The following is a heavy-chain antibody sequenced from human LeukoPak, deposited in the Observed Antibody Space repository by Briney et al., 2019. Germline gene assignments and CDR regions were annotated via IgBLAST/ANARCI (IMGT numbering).Heavy chain of an antibody. D-gene: IGHD3-10*01. Sequence: PSETLSLTCAVYGGSFIGYYWSWIRQPPGKGLEWIGEINHSGSTNYNPSLKSRVTISVDTSKNQFSLKLSSVTAADTAVYYCARVPYKYYYGSGSSLNFDYWGQGTLVTVSS. J-gene: IGHJ4*02. CDR3: ARVPYKYYYGSGSSLNFDY. V-gene: IGHV4-34*01. CDR2: INHSGST. CDR1: GGSFIGYY.